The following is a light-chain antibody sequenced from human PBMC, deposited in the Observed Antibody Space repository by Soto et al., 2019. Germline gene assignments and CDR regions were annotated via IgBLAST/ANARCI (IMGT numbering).Light chain of an antibody. CDR3: ETWDSNTRV. V-gene: IGLV4-60*03. J-gene: IGLJ3*02. CDR1: SGHSSSI. Sequence: QAVVTQSSSASASLGSSVKLTCTLSSGHSSSIIAWHQQQPGQAPRYLMKLEGSGTYNKGSGVPDRFSGSSAGADRDLTISNLQSDDEADYYCETWDSNTRVFGGGTKLTVL. CDR2: LEGSGTY.